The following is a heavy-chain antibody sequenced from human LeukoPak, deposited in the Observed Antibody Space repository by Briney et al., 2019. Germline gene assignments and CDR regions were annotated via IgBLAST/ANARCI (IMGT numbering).Heavy chain of an antibody. V-gene: IGHV4-59*01. CDR1: VGSIRSYY. D-gene: IGHD1-26*01. J-gene: IGHJ5*02. CDR2: IYYSGST. Sequence: SETLSLTCTVSVGSIRSYYWSWIRQPPGKGLEWIGYIYYSGSTNYNPSLKRRVTISVYTSKNQFSLKLSSVTAADTAVYYCARWAEATGGWFDPWGQGTLVTVSS. CDR3: ARWAEATGGWFDP.